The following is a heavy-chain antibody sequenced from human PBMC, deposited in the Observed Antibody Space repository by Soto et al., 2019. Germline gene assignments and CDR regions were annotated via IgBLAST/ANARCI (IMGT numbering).Heavy chain of an antibody. Sequence: VQLVESGGGLVQPGGSLRLSCAASGFTFSNYDMHWVRQVTGRGLEWVSAIGTGGDTYYAGSVKGRFTISRENAKNSVYLQMNSLRAGDTAVYYCTRGALGFDYWGEGTLVTVSS. CDR2: IGTGGDT. V-gene: IGHV3-13*01. CDR1: GFTFSNYD. D-gene: IGHD3-16*01. J-gene: IGHJ4*02. CDR3: TRGALGFDY.